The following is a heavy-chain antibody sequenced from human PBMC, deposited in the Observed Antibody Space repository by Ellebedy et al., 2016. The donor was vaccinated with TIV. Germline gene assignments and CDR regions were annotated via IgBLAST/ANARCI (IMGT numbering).Heavy chain of an antibody. CDR3: ARRGYCSSTSCYYIDY. D-gene: IGHD2-2*01. CDR2: LTGSGGTT. V-gene: IGHV3-23*01. Sequence: GESLKISCAASGFTFTSYAMSWVRQAPGKGLGWVSGLTGSGGTTYYPDSVKGRFTISRDNSKNTLYLQMNSLRAEDTALYYCARRGYCSSTSCYYIDYWGQGTLVTVSS. CDR1: GFTFTSYA. J-gene: IGHJ4*02.